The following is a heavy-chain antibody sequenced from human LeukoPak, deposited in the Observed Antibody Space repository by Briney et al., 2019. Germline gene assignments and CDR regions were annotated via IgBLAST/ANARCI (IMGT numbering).Heavy chain of an antibody. J-gene: IGHJ4*02. Sequence: ASVKVSFKASGGTFSSYAISWVRQAPGQGLEWMGRIIPILGIANYAQKFQGRVTITADKSTSTAYMELSSLRSEDTAVYYCARVGATTVFDYWGQGTLVTVSS. V-gene: IGHV1-69*04. CDR2: IIPILGIA. CDR3: ARVGATTVFDY. D-gene: IGHD1-26*01. CDR1: GGTFSSYA.